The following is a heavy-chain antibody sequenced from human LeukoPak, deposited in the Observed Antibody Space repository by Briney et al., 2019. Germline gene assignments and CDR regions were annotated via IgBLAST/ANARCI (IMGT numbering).Heavy chain of an antibody. CDR2: IYPGDSDT. CDR3: ARQGYSSGWYKDYYYYMDV. J-gene: IGHJ6*03. V-gene: IGHV5-51*01. CDR1: GYSFTSYW. D-gene: IGHD6-19*01. Sequence: GESLKISCKGSGYSFTSYWIGWVRQMPGKGLEWIGIIYPGDSDTRYSPSFQGQVTISADKSISTAYLQWSSLKASDTAMYYCARQGYSSGWYKDYYYYMDVWGKGTTVTVSS.